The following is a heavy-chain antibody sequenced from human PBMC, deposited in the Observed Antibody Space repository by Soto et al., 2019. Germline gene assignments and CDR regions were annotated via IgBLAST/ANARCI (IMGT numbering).Heavy chain of an antibody. CDR3: AKVGIAAGTDL. J-gene: IGHJ2*01. D-gene: IGHD6-13*01. CDR1: GFTFSSFG. CDR2: ISYDGTKK. Sequence: QVQLVESGGGVVQPGRSLRLSCAASGFTFSSFGIHWVRQAPGKGLEWVAVISYDGTKKYYSDSVKGRFTISRDNSKNTLYLQMNSLRPEDTAVYYCAKVGIAAGTDLWGRGTLLTVSS. V-gene: IGHV3-30*18.